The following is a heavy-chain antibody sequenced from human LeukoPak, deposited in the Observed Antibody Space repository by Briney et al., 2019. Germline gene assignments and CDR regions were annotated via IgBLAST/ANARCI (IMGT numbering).Heavy chain of an antibody. V-gene: IGHV1-2*06. J-gene: IGHJ4*02. CDR1: GYTFTGYY. D-gene: IGHD2-2*01. Sequence: ASVKVSCKASGYTFTGYYMHWVRRAPGQGLEWMGRINPNSGGTNYAQKFQGRVTMTRDTSISTAYMELSRLRSDDTAVYYCARLARGSTSSAIRNYYFDYWGQGTLVTVSS. CDR2: INPNSGGT. CDR3: ARLARGSTSSAIRNYYFDY.